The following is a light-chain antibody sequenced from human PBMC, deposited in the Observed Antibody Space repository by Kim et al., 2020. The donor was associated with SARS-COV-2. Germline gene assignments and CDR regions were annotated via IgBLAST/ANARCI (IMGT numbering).Light chain of an antibody. CDR2: EDD. V-gene: IGLV6-57*03. J-gene: IGLJ2*01. Sequence: GKTISISCTRSSGSIGRNYVQWYQQRPGSAPTTVIFEDDKRPSGVPDRFSGSIDSSSNSASPTISGLKTEDEADYYCQSYDSSNVVFGGGTKLTVL. CDR1: SGSIGRNY. CDR3: QSYDSSNVV.